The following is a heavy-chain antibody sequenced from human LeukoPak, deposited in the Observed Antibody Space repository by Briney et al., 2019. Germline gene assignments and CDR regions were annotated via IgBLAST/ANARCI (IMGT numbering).Heavy chain of an antibody. CDR1: GITFSSHT. D-gene: IGHD4-11*01. J-gene: IGHJ4*01. CDR2: VSSSSSYI. V-gene: IGHV3-21*01. Sequence: GGSLPLSPAASGITFSSHTMYWVRQAPGKGLEWVSSVSSSSSYIYYAGSVKGRFTISRDNAKNSLFLQMTSLRAEDTAVYYCARDRSRNYGYYFDFWGPGT. CDR3: ARDRSRNYGYYFDF.